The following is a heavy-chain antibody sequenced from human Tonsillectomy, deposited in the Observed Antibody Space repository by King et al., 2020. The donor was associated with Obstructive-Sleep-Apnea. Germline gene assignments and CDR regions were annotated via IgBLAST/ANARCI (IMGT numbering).Heavy chain of an antibody. Sequence: VQLVESGGGLVQPGGSLRLSCAASGFTFSSYDMHWVRQATGKGLEWVSAIGTAGDTYYPGSVKGRFTISRENAKNSLYLQINSLRAGETAVYYCARAGYSGYADAVDIWGEGTMVTVSS. CDR1: GFTFSSYD. CDR2: IGTAGDT. CDR3: ARAGYSGYADAVDI. J-gene: IGHJ3*02. V-gene: IGHV3-13*01. D-gene: IGHD5-12*01.